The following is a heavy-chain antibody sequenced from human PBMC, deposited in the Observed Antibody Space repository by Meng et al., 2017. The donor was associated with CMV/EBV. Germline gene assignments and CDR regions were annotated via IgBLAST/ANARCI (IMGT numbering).Heavy chain of an antibody. V-gene: IGHV3-48*03. Sequence: GGSLRLSCAASGFTFSSSEMNWVRQAPGKGLEWVSYISSSGSTIYYADSVKGRFTISRDNAKNSLYLQMNSLRAEDTAVYYCARSRELQGVYYYYGMDVWGQGTTVTVSS. J-gene: IGHJ6*02. CDR1: GFTFSSSE. CDR2: ISSSGSTI. CDR3: ARSRELQGVYYYYGMDV. D-gene: IGHD1-7*01.